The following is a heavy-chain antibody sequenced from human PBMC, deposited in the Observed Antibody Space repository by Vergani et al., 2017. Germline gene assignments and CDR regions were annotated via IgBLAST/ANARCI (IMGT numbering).Heavy chain of an antibody. CDR3: ARDRRYCSSTSWYVGRCWFDP. CDR2: INPSGGST. Sequence: QVQLVQSGAEVKTPGASVKVSCKASGYTFTSDYMHWVRQAPGQRLEWMGIINPSGGSTSYAQKFQGRVTMTRDTSTSTVYMELSSLRSEDTAVYYCARDRRYCSSTSWYVGRCWFDPWGQGTLVTVSS. CDR1: GYTFTSDY. V-gene: IGHV1-46*01. D-gene: IGHD2-2*01. J-gene: IGHJ5*02.